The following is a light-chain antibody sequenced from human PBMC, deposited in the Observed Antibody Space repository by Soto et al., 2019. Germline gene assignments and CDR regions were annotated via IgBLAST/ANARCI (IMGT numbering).Light chain of an antibody. CDR2: AAS. CDR3: QQTCSTPPT. Sequence: DIQMTQSPSSLSASVGDRVTITCRASQSISDFLNWYQQKPGKAPKLLIYAASTLQSGVPSRFSGSGSGTDFTLTISGLDPEDFATYYCQQTCSTPPTFGQGTKVDIK. V-gene: IGKV1-39*01. J-gene: IGKJ1*01. CDR1: QSISDF.